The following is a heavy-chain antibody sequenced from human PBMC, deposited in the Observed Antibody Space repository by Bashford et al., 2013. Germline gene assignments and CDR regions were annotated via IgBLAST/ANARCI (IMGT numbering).Heavy chain of an antibody. CDR3: ARGSGSGHAYGMDV. D-gene: IGHD3-10*01. V-gene: IGHV1-69*13. J-gene: IGHJ6*02. CDR2: IIPIFGTA. CDR1: GGTFSSYA. Sequence: SVKVSCKASGGTFSSYAISWVRQAPGQGLEWMGGIIPIFGTANYAQNFQGRVTITADGSTSTAYMELSSLRSEDTAVYYCARGSGSGHAYGMDVWGQGTTVTVSS.